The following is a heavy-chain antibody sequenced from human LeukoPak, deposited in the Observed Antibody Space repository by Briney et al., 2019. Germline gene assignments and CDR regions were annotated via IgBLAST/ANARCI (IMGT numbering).Heavy chain of an antibody. Sequence: SVKVSCKASGGTFSIYAISWVRQAPGQGLEWMGGIITMFGTANYAQKFQGRVTITADESTSTAYMELSSLRSEDTAVYYCARDEVYYYGSGSYLFDYWGQGTLVTVSS. CDR3: ARDEVYYYGSGSYLFDY. V-gene: IGHV1-69*13. CDR1: GGTFSIYA. J-gene: IGHJ4*02. CDR2: IITMFGTA. D-gene: IGHD3-10*01.